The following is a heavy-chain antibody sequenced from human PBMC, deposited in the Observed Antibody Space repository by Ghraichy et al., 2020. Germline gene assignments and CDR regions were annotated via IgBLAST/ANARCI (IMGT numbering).Heavy chain of an antibody. CDR2: ISGSGGST. V-gene: IGHV3-23*01. D-gene: IGHD2-15*01. CDR3: AKTRRYCSGGSCYSGASDY. Sequence: GGSPRLSCAASGFTFSSYGMSWVRQAPGKGLEWVSTISGSGGSTYYADSVKGRFTISRDNSKNTLYLQMNSLGAEDTAVYYCAKTRRYCSGGSCYSGASDYWGQGTLVTVSS. J-gene: IGHJ4*02. CDR1: GFTFSSYG.